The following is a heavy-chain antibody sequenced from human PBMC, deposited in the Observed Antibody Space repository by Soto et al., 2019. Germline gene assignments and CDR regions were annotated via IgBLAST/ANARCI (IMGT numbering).Heavy chain of an antibody. CDR2: IWYDGSNK. CDR1: GFTFSSYG. V-gene: IGHV3-33*01. J-gene: IGHJ4*02. Sequence: SGGSLRLSCAASGFTFSSYGMHWVRQAPGKGLEWVAVIWYDGSNKYYADSVKGRFTISRDNSKNTLYLQMNSLRAEDTAVYYCARDRVHDFPVVGLTDYWGQGTLVTVSS. D-gene: IGHD2-2*01. CDR3: ARDRVHDFPVVGLTDY.